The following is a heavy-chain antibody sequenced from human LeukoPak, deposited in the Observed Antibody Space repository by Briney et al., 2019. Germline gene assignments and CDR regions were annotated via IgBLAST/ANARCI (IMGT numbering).Heavy chain of an antibody. J-gene: IGHJ4*02. Sequence: GGSLKLSCAASGFTFSGSAMHWVRQASGKGLEWVGRIRSKANSYATAYAASVKCRFTISRDDSNNTAYLQMNSLKTEDTAVYYCTSGSTAMNDYWGQGTLVTVSS. CDR3: TSGSTAMNDY. CDR1: GFTFSGSA. V-gene: IGHV3-73*01. CDR2: IRSKANSYAT. D-gene: IGHD5-18*01.